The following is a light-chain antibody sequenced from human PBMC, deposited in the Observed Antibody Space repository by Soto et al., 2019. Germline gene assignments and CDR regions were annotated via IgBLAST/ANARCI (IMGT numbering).Light chain of an antibody. CDR2: GAS. V-gene: IGKV3-15*01. Sequence: EIVMTQSPATLSVSPGERATLSCRASQSVSSNLAWYQQKPGQAPRLLIYGASNRATGVPARFSGSGSGTEFTLTISSLQSEDFAVYYCQQYYNWPTFGQGTRLEIK. CDR3: QQYYNWPT. J-gene: IGKJ5*01. CDR1: QSVSSN.